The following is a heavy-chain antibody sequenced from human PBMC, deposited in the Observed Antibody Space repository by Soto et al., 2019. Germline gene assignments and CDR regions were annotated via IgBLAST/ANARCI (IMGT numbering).Heavy chain of an antibody. CDR2: ISGSGGST. CDR1: GFTFSSYA. Sequence: GGSLRLSCAASGFTFSSYAMSWVRQAPGKVLEWVSAISGSGGSTYYADSVKGRFTISRDNSKNTLYLQMNSLRAEDTAVYYCAKGSYDFWSGYYSSYYMDVWGKGTTVTVSS. J-gene: IGHJ6*03. V-gene: IGHV3-23*01. D-gene: IGHD3-3*01. CDR3: AKGSYDFWSGYYSSYYMDV.